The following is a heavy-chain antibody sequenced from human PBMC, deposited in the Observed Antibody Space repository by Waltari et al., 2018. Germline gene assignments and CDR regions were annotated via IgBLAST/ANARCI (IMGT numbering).Heavy chain of an antibody. D-gene: IGHD3-22*01. CDR2: IMTDGREE. J-gene: IGHJ3*02. V-gene: IGHV3-7*01. CDR1: GFTLCNYW. Sequence: EVPLVESGGGLVQPGGSLRLSCAAAGFTLCNYWLSWVRQAPGKGLEWVANIMTDGREEYYVDSVRGRFTISRDNAKNSLYLQMNSLRPEDTAVYYCVRDQWFAFDIWGQGTMVTVSS. CDR3: VRDQWFAFDI.